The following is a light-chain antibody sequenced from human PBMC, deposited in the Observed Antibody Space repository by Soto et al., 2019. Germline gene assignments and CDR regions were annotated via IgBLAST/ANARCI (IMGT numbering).Light chain of an antibody. J-gene: IGKJ1*01. CDR3: QQASNWPRT. Sequence: EIVMTQSPATLSVSPGERATLSCRASQSVSSNLAWYQQKPGQAPRLLIYGASTRATGIPARFSGSGSGTEFTLTISSLQSEDAAVYYCQQASNWPRTFGQGTKVDIK. CDR1: QSVSSN. V-gene: IGKV3-15*01. CDR2: GAS.